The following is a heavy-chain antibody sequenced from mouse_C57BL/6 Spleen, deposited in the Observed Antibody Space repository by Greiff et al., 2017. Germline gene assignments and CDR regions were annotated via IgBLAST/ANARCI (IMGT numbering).Heavy chain of an antibody. V-gene: IGHV8-12*01. Sequence: QVTLKVCGPGILQSSQTLSLTCSFSGFSLSTSGMGVSWIRQPSGKGLEWLAHIYWDDDKRYNPSLKSRLTISKDTSRNQVFLKITSVDTADTATYYCARKGFDAWFAYWGQGTLVTVSA. CDR1: GFSLSTSGMG. CDR2: IYWDDDK. CDR3: ARKGFDAWFAY. J-gene: IGHJ3*01. D-gene: IGHD2-3*01.